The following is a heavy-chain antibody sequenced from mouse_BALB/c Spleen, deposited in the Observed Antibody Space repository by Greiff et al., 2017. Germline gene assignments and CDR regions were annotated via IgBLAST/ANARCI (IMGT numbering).Heavy chain of an antibody. CDR2: INPSNGRT. D-gene: IGHD2-1*01. Sequence: VQLQQPGAELVKPGASVKLSCKASGYTFTSYWMHWVKQRPGQGLEWIGEINPSNGRTNYNEKFKSKATLTVDKSSSTAYMQLSSLTSEDSAVYYCARLGIYSRYFDYWGQGTTLTVSS. V-gene: IGHV1S81*02. J-gene: IGHJ2*01. CDR1: GYTFTSYW. CDR3: ARLGIYSRYFDY.